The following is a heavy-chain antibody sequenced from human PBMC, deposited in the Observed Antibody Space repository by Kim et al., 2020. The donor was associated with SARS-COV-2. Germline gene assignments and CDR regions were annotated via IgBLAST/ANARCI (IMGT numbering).Heavy chain of an antibody. V-gene: IGHV4-39*01. D-gene: IGHD1-26*01. CDR1: GVSISSSSYY. CDR2: IYYSGST. CDR3: ARQDGWELPKTDYYGMDV. Sequence: SETLSLTCTVSGVSISSSSYYWGWIRQPPGKGREWIGSIYYSGSTYYNPSLKSRVTISVDTSKNQFSLKQSSVTAADTAVYYCARQDGWELPKTDYYGMDVWGQGTPVTVSS. J-gene: IGHJ6*02.